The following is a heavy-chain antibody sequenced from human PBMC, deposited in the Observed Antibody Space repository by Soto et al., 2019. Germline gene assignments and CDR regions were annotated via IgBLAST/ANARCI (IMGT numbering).Heavy chain of an antibody. Sequence: SETLSLTCTVSGGSISSYYWCWIRQPPGKGLEWIGYIYYSGSTNYNPSLKSRVTISVDTSKNQFSLKLSSVTAADTAVYYCARGDGDIVEVPAATSFDPWGQGTPVTVSS. J-gene: IGHJ5*02. V-gene: IGHV4-59*01. CDR2: IYYSGST. CDR1: GGSISSYY. D-gene: IGHD2-2*01. CDR3: ARGDGDIVEVPAATSFDP.